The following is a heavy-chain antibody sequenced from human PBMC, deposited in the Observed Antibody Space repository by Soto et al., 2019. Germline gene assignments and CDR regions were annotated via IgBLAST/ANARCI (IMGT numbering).Heavy chain of an antibody. Sequence: ASVKVSCKASGYTFTNYAMHWVRQAPGQRLEWMGWINAGNGNTKYSQKFQGRVTITRDTSASTAYMELSSLRSEDTAVYYCARDASSGSFNWFDPWGQGTLVTVSS. CDR2: INAGNGNT. CDR1: GYTFTNYA. D-gene: IGHD6-19*01. V-gene: IGHV1-3*01. CDR3: ARDASSGSFNWFDP. J-gene: IGHJ5*02.